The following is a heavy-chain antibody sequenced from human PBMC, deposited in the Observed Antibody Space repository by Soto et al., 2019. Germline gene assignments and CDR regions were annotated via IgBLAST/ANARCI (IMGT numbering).Heavy chain of an antibody. CDR1: GGSFSGYY. CDR2: INHSGST. J-gene: IGHJ4*02. V-gene: IGHV4-34*01. Sequence: SETLSLTCAVYGGSFSGYYLSWIRQPPGKGLEWIGEINHSGSTNYNPSLKSRVTISVDTSKNQFSLKLSSVTAADTAVYYCARGLSTYYYDSSGSAFDYWGQGTLVTVSS. CDR3: ARGLSTYYYDSSGSAFDY. D-gene: IGHD3-22*01.